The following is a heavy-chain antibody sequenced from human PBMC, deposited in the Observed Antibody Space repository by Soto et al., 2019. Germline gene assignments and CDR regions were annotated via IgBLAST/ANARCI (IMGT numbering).Heavy chain of an antibody. D-gene: IGHD6-13*01. CDR2: IRDNGGST. V-gene: IGHV3-23*01. J-gene: IGHJ6*02. CDR1: EFTFSNYA. Sequence: EVHLLESGGGLVQPGGSLRLSCAASEFTFSNYAMTWVRRAPGKGLEWVSAIRDNGGSTSYADSVKGRFTMSRDNSKNTLDLQMNSLRAEDTAVYYCARDRLKNSWFLYGMDVWGQGTTVTVSS. CDR3: ARDRLKNSWFLYGMDV.